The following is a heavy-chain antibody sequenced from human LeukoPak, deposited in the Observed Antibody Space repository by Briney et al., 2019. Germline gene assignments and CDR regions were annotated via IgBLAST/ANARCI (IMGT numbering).Heavy chain of an antibody. CDR2: ISGSGGST. V-gene: IGHV3-23*01. J-gene: IGHJ3*02. CDR3: VREGPRGLAFDI. Sequence: ETLSLTCTVSGGSISSSSYYWGWIRQPPGKGLEWVSGISGSGGSTFYADSVKGRFTISRDNSKNTLYLQMNGLRVEDTAVYYCVREGPRGLAFDIWGQGTMVTVSS. CDR1: GGSISSSSYY.